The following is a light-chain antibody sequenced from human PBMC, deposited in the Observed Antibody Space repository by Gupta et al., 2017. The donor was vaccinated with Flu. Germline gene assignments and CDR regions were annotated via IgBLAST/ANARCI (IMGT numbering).Light chain of an antibody. CDR2: VGS. Sequence: DIVMTQSPPSLPVISGEPASISCRSSQSLLHTNGKNYLDWYLQRPGQSPQLLIYVGSNRASGVPDRFTGSGSGTDFTLKISRVEAEDVGIYYCMQALETPRTFGQGTKLEIK. V-gene: IGKV2-28*01. CDR1: QSLLHTNGKNY. J-gene: IGKJ2*01. CDR3: MQALETPRT.